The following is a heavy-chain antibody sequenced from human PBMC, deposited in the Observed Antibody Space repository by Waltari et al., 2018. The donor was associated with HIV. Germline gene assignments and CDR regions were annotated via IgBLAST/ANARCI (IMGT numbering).Heavy chain of an antibody. CDR1: GFTFSKYW. CDR2: IEGDGSTT. J-gene: IGHJ4*02. V-gene: IGHV3-74*01. Sequence: EVQLVESGGGLVQPGGSLRLSCAASGFTFSKYWMHWCRQAPGKGLEWVSRIEGDGSTTYYVDSVKGRFTISRDNAKNTLYLQMNYLSAEDTAVYFCARDLYYGADYWGQGTLVTVSS. CDR3: ARDLYYGADY. D-gene: IGHD3-10*01.